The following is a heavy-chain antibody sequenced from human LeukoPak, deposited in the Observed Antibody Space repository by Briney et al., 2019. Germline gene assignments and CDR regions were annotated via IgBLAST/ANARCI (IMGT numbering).Heavy chain of an antibody. CDR3: AKDYDYGDYAVDY. Sequence: GGSLRLSCAASGFTFSTYGMHWVRQAPGKGLEWVAFISYDGSYKYYADSVKGRFTISRDSSKNTLHLQMNSLRAEDTAVYYCAKDYDYGDYAVDYWGQGTLVTVSS. D-gene: IGHD4-17*01. CDR2: ISYDGSYK. J-gene: IGHJ4*02. CDR1: GFTFSTYG. V-gene: IGHV3-30*18.